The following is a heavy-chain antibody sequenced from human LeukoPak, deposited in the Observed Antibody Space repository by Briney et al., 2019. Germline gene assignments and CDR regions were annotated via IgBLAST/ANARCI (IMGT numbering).Heavy chain of an antibody. D-gene: IGHD6-13*01. Sequence: PSETLSLTCTVSGGSISSGGYYWSWIRQHPGKGLEWIGYIHYSGSTYYNPSLKSRVTISVDTSKNQFSLKLSSVTAADTAVYYCARDPFGGPSSSQDWGQGTLVTVSS. CDR1: GGSISSGGYY. V-gene: IGHV4-31*03. J-gene: IGHJ4*02. CDR2: IHYSGST. CDR3: ARDPFGGPSSSQD.